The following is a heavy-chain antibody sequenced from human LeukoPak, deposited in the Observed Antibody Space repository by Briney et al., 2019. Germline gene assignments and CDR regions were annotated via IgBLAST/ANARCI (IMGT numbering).Heavy chain of an antibody. J-gene: IGHJ4*02. Sequence: ASVKVSCKASGYTFTSYAIHWVRQAPGQRLEWMGWINAGYGDTKYSQEFQGRVTITRDTSASTAYMELSSLRSEDMAVYYCARAEYYYDSSAYYYFPPEDYWGQGTLVTVSS. CDR3: ARAEYYYDSSAYYYFPPEDY. D-gene: IGHD3-22*01. CDR2: INAGYGDT. CDR1: GYTFTSYA. V-gene: IGHV1-3*03.